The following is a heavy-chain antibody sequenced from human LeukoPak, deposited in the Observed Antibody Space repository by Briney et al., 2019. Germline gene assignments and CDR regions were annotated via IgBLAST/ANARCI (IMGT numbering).Heavy chain of an antibody. Sequence: SETLSLTCTVSGGSISSYYWSWIRQSPGKGLEWIGYTYYSGSTNYSPSLKSRLTISVDTSKNQFSLKLSSVTAADTAVYYCARTYGSSGLGYFDLWGRGTLVTVSS. J-gene: IGHJ2*01. D-gene: IGHD6-13*01. CDR1: GGSISSYY. V-gene: IGHV4-59*01. CDR3: ARTYGSSGLGYFDL. CDR2: TYYSGST.